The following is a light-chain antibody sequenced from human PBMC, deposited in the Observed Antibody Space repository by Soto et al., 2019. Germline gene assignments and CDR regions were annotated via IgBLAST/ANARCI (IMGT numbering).Light chain of an antibody. V-gene: IGKV3-11*01. J-gene: IGKJ4*01. CDR1: QGVGSY. CDR2: DAS. CDR3: QQRSNWPSLT. Sequence: EIVLTQSPATLSLSPGERATLSCRASQGVGSYLAWYQHKPGQAPRLLISDASNRATGIPARFSGSGSETDFTLTISSLEPEDSAVYYCQQRSNWPSLTFGGGTKVDIK.